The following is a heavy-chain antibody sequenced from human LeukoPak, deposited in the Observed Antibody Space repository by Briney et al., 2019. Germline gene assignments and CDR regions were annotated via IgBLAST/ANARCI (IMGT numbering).Heavy chain of an antibody. J-gene: IGHJ3*02. Sequence: GGSLRLSCAASGFTFSDHYMDWVRQAPGKGLEWVGRTRNKANSYTTEYAASVKGRFTISRDDSKNSLYLQMNSLKTEDTAVYYCARAGPIYALDIWGQGTMVTVSS. CDR1: GFTFSDHY. CDR2: TRNKANSYTT. V-gene: IGHV3-72*01. CDR3: ARAGPIYALDI.